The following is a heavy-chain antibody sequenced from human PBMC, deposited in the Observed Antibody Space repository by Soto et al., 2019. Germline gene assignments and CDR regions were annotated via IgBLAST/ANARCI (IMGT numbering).Heavy chain of an antibody. CDR3: AKGLYGRVDTAMVDY. CDR2: ISYDGSNK. V-gene: IGHV3-30*18. Sequence: QVQLVESGGGVVQPGRSLRLSCAASGFTFSSYGMHWVRQAPGKGLEWVAVISYDGSNKYYADSVKGRFTISRDNSKNTLYLQMNSLRAEDTAVYYCAKGLYGRVDTAMVDYWGQGTLVTVSS. CDR1: GFTFSSYG. J-gene: IGHJ4*02. D-gene: IGHD5-18*01.